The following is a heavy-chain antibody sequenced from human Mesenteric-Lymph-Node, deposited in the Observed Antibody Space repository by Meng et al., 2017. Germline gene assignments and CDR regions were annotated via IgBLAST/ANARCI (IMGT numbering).Heavy chain of an antibody. CDR2: TYYRSKWYN. V-gene: IGHV6-1*01. Sequence: QPQPSAHGPAHPLPPPRLTSASPGYSVPATRTSCNWLRQSPSRGLASLGRTYYRSKWYNDYAVSVKTRITINPDTSKNQFSLQLNSVTPEDTAVYYCARDSSSSAYSPFDYWGQGTLVTVSS. D-gene: IGHD3-22*01. CDR3: ARDSSSSAYSPFDY. J-gene: IGHJ4*02. CDR1: GYSVPATRTS.